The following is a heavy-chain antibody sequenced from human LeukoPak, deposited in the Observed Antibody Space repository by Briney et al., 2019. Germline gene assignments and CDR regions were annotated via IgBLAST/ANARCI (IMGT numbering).Heavy chain of an antibody. Sequence: ASVKVSCKASGGTFSSYAISWARQAPGQGLEWMGSIIPILGIANYAQKFQGRVTITADKSTSTAYMELSSLRSEDTAVYYCATDPIAVLGTGHYWGQGTLVTVSS. CDR2: IIPILGIA. CDR1: GGTFSSYA. D-gene: IGHD6-19*01. V-gene: IGHV1-69*04. CDR3: ATDPIAVLGTGHY. J-gene: IGHJ4*02.